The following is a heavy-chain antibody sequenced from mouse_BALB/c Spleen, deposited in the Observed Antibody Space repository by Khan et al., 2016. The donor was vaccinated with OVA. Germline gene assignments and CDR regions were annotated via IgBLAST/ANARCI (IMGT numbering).Heavy chain of an antibody. CDR1: GYIFTSFW. D-gene: IGHD3-3*01. CDR2: IYPATGST. CDR3: ARRAPEDAMNY. V-gene: IGHV1S132*01. J-gene: IGHJ4*01. Sequence: LEESGAEVVRPGASVKLSCKTSGYIFTSFWIQWVKQRSGQGLVWIARIYPATGSTYYNETLKGKATLTADKSSNTVYLHLSSLKSEDSAVYFCARRAPEDAMNYWGQGTSVTVSS.